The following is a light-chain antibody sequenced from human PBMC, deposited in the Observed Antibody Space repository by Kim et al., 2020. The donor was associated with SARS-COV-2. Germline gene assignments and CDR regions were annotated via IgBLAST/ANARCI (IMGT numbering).Light chain of an antibody. J-gene: IGKJ1*01. Sequence: DIQLTQSPFTLSASVGDRVTITCRASQSISSWLAWYQQKPGKAPKLLISKASSLESGVPSRFSGSGSGTEFTLTISSLQPDDFATYYCQQYSSYWTFGQGTKVDIK. V-gene: IGKV1-5*03. CDR1: QSISSW. CDR3: QQYSSYWT. CDR2: KAS.